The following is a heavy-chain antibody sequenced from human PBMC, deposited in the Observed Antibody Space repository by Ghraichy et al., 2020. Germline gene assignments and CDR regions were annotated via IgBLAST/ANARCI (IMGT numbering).Heavy chain of an antibody. CDR3: ARAGPLRYFDWPPYYGMDV. V-gene: IGHV6-1*01. J-gene: IGHJ6*02. CDR2: TYYRSKWYN. CDR1: GDSVSSNSAA. D-gene: IGHD3-9*01. Sequence: SQTLSLTCAISGDSVSSNSAAWNWIRQSPSRGLEWLGRTYYRSKWYNDYAVSVKSRITINPDTSKNQFSLQLNSVTPEDTAVYYCARAGPLRYFDWPPYYGMDVWGQGTTVTVSS.